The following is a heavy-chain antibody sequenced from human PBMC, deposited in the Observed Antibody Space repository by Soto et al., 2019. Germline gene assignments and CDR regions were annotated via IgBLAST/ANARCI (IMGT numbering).Heavy chain of an antibody. J-gene: IGHJ1*01. CDR3: ARGVSVLASTYDGMTTVTTIEYFQH. Sequence: PGGSLRLSCAASGFTFSSYWMSWVRQAPGKGLEWVANIKQDGSEKYYVDSVKGRFTISRDNAKNSLYLQMNSLRAEDTAVYYCARGVSVLASTYDGMTTVTTIEYFQHWGQGTLVTVSS. CDR1: GFTFSSYW. D-gene: IGHD4-17*01. V-gene: IGHV3-7*01. CDR2: IKQDGSEK.